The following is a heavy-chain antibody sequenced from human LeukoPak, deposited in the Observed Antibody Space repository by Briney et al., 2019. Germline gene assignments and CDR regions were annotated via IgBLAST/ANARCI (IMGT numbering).Heavy chain of an antibody. V-gene: IGHV3-23*01. Sequence: GGSLRLSCAASGFTFSTYAMNWVRQAPGKGLEWVSPISGSGGSTYYAYSVKGRCTISRDNSKHTLSLQMNSLRAEDTALYYCAKDPPHDFWSGNFDYWGQGTRVSVSS. CDR1: GFTFSTYA. CDR3: AKDPPHDFWSGNFDY. J-gene: IGHJ4*02. CDR2: ISGSGGST. D-gene: IGHD3-3*01.